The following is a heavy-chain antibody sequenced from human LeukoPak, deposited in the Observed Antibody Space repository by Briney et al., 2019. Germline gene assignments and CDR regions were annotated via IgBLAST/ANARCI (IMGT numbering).Heavy chain of an antibody. Sequence: SGGSLRLSCAASGFTFSSYGMHWVRQAPGKGLEWVAFIRYDGSNKYYADSVKGRFTISRDNSKNTLYLQMNSLRAEDTAVYYCAKELRFLEWLFVDVWGKGTTVTVSS. V-gene: IGHV3-30*02. J-gene: IGHJ6*04. CDR3: AKELRFLEWLFVDV. CDR2: IRYDGSNK. D-gene: IGHD3-3*01. CDR1: GFTFSSYG.